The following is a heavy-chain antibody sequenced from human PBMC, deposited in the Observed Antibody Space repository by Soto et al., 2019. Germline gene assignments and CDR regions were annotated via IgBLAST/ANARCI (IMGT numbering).Heavy chain of an antibody. CDR2: ISGSGGST. CDR1: GFTFSSYA. CDR3: AKDRAYSGSYSIFDY. J-gene: IGHJ4*02. V-gene: IGHV3-23*01. D-gene: IGHD1-26*01. Sequence: GGSLRLSCAASGFTFSSYAMSWVRQAPGKGLEWVSAISGSGGSTYYADSVKGRFTISRDNSKNTLYLQMNSLRAEDTAVYYCAKDRAYSGSYSIFDYWGQGTLVTVSS.